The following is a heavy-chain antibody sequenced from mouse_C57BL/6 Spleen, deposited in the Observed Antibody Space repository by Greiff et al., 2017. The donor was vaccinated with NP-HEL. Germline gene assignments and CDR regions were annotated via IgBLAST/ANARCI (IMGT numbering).Heavy chain of an antibody. D-gene: IGHD2-1*01. CDR2: IHPNSGST. CDR3: ARYGNYPYYYAMDY. CDR1: GYTFTSYW. Sequence: QVQLQQPGAELVKPGASVKLSCKASGYTFTSYWMHWVKQRPGQGLEWIGMIHPNSGSTNYNEKFKSKATLTVDKPSSTAYMQLSSLTSEDSAVYYCARYGNYPYYYAMDYWGQGTSVTVSS. V-gene: IGHV1-64*01. J-gene: IGHJ4*01.